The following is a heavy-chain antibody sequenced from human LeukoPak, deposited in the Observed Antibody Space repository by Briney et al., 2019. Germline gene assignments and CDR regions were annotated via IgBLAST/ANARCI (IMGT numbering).Heavy chain of an antibody. Sequence: PGGSLRLSCAASGFTFSSYAMHWVRQAPGKGLEWVAVISYDGSNKYYADSVKGRFTISRDNSKNTLYLQMNSLRAEDTAVYYCAKGSPIVVVPAADAQLGYWGQGTLVTVSS. CDR2: ISYDGSNK. V-gene: IGHV3-30*04. D-gene: IGHD2-2*01. J-gene: IGHJ4*02. CDR1: GFTFSSYA. CDR3: AKGSPIVVVPAADAQLGY.